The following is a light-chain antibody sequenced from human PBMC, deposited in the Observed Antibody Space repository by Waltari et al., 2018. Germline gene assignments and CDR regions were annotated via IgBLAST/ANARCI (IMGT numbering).Light chain of an antibody. CDR2: EVI. CDR1: SGDIGAYNY. J-gene: IGLJ3*02. CDR3: MSYTTTITWV. Sequence: QSALTQPASVSASPGQSITISCTGTSGDIGAYNYVSWYQQHPGNAPNLMIYEVIHRPSGVSNRFSGSKSGNTASLTISGLQAEDEAYYYCMSYTTTITWVFGGGTKLTVL. V-gene: IGLV2-14*03.